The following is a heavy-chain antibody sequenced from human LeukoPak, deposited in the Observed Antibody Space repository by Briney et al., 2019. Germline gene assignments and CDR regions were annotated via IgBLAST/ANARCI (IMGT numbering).Heavy chain of an antibody. CDR2: IYYSGST. Sequence: SETLSLTCTVSGGSISSSSYYWGWTRQPPGKGLEWIGSIYYSGSTYYNPSLKSRVTISVDTSKNQFSLKLSSVTAADTAVYYCASQVVTALGLDYWGQGTLVTVSS. J-gene: IGHJ4*02. V-gene: IGHV4-39*01. D-gene: IGHD2-21*02. CDR3: ASQVVTALGLDY. CDR1: GGSISSSSYY.